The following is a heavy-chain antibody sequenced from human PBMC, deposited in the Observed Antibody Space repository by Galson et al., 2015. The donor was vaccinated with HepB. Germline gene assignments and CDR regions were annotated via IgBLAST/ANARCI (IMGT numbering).Heavy chain of an antibody. J-gene: IGHJ4*02. Sequence: SLRLSCAASGFIFSRYWMMWVRQRPGKGLEWVADIFPDARRTRYTDSVKGRFTISRDNAKNTLYLQMNNLRDEDTAVYYCVRKDWFSLDSWGQGTLVAVSS. V-gene: IGHV3-74*01. D-gene: IGHD3-9*01. CDR3: VRKDWFSLDS. CDR2: IFPDARRT. CDR1: GFIFSRYW.